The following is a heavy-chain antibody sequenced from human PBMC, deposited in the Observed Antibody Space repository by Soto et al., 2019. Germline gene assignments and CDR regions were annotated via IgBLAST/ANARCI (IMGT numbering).Heavy chain of an antibody. CDR1: GGSINSGGYY. J-gene: IGHJ4*02. CDR3: ARGITVTSPLDYFDY. Sequence: SETLSLTCTVSGGSINSGGYYWSWIRQHPGKGLEWIGYIYYSGSTYYNPSLKSRVTISVDTSKNQFSLKLSSVTAADTAVYYCARGITVTSPLDYFDYWGQGTLVTVSS. V-gene: IGHV4-31*03. D-gene: IGHD4-17*01. CDR2: IYYSGST.